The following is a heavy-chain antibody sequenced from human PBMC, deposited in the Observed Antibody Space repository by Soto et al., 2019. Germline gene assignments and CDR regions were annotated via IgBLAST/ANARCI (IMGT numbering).Heavy chain of an antibody. J-gene: IGHJ4*02. D-gene: IGHD1-26*01. CDR2: IDPEDGEV. CDR1: GYTFSDHY. V-gene: IGHV1-69-2*01. CDR3: ATTTHSYSLDY. Sequence: EVQLVQSGAEVKKPGATVKISCKVSGYTFSDHYIHWVQRAPGKGLGGMGLIDPEDGEVIYAEKCQGRVTITADTSTATAYTELSSMKSEDTAVYYFATTTHSYSLDYWGQGTLVTVSS.